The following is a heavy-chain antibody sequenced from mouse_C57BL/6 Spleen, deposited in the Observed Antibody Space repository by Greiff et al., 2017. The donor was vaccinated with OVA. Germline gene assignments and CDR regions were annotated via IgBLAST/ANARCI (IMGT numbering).Heavy chain of an antibody. V-gene: IGHV1-50*01. CDR2: IDPSDSYT. CDR3: ARSFYYYGSSPWYFDV. D-gene: IGHD1-1*01. J-gene: IGHJ1*03. CDR1: GYTFTSYW. Sequence: VQLQQPGAELVKPGASVKLSCKASGYTFTSYWMQWVKQRPGQGLEWIGEIDPSDSYTNYNQKFKGKATLTVDTSSSTAYMQLSSLTSEDSAVYYCARSFYYYGSSPWYFDVWGTGTTVTVSS.